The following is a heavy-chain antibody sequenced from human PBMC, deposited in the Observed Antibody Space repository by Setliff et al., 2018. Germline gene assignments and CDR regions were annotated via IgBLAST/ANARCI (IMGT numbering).Heavy chain of an antibody. J-gene: IGHJ4*02. CDR3: TKGRVGLAARAGY. V-gene: IGHV4-4*02. D-gene: IGHD1-26*01. CDR2: IYHTGST. Sequence: SETLSLTCAVSGGSISSSIWWSWVRQAPGKGLEWIGEIYHTGSTNYNPSLKSRVNISVDKSKNQFSLQLSSVTSADTAIYYCTKGRVGLAARAGYWGQGTLVTVSS. CDR1: GGSISSSIW.